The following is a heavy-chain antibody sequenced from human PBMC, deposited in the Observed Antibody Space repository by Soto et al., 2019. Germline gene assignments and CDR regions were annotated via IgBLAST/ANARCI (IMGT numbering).Heavy chain of an antibody. CDR2: MSYSGRT. CDR1: GGSISTYY. D-gene: IGHD1-26*01. J-gene: IGHJ4*02. Sequence: SETLSLTCSVSGGSISTYYWSWIRQPPGKGLEWIGYMSYSGRTDYNFSLKSRVTISGDTSKNQFSLKLTSVTAADTAVYFCARVGATAEFDYWGLGTRVTVSS. V-gene: IGHV4-59*13. CDR3: ARVGATAEFDY.